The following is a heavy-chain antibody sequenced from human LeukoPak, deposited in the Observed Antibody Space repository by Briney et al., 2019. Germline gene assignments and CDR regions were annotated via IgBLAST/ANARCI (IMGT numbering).Heavy chain of an antibody. D-gene: IGHD1-1*01. CDR2: IYYSGST. Sequence: SETLSLTCTVSGGSISSHYWSWIRQPPGKGLEWIGYIYYSGSTNYNPSLKSRVTISVDTSKNQFSLKLSSVTAADTAVYYCASMNWTSEAFDIWGQGTMVTVSS. J-gene: IGHJ3*02. CDR1: GGSISSHY. CDR3: ASMNWTSEAFDI. V-gene: IGHV4-59*11.